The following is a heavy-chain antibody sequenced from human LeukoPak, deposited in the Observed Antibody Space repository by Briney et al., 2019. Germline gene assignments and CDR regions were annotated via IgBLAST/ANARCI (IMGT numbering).Heavy chain of an antibody. D-gene: IGHD1-26*01. CDR1: GYTFTSYD. CDR2: MNPNSGNT. CDR3: ARGLFWSYQVRFDP. V-gene: IGHV1-8*03. Sequence: AASVKVSCKASGYTFTSYDINWVRQATGQGLEWMGWMNPNSGNTGYAQKFQGRVTITRNTSISTAYMELSSLRSEDTAVYYCARGLFWSYQVRFDPWGQGTLVTVSS. J-gene: IGHJ5*02.